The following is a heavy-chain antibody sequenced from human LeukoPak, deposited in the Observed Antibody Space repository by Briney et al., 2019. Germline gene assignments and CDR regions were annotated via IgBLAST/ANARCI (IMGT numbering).Heavy chain of an antibody. J-gene: IGHJ3*01. CDR3: ARENSNLHSSSFS. V-gene: IGHV1-69*05. CDR1: GGTFSSYA. D-gene: IGHD6-6*01. CDR2: IIPIFGTA. Sequence: SVKVSCKASGGTFSSYAISWVRQAPGQGLEWRGRIIPIFGTANYAQKFQGRVTITTDESTSTAYMELSSLRSEDTAVYYCARENSNLHSSSFSWGQGTMVTVSS.